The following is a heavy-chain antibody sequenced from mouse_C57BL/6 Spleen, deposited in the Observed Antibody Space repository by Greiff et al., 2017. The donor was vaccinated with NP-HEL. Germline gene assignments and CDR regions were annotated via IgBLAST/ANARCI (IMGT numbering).Heavy chain of an antibody. V-gene: IGHV1-53*01. J-gene: IGHJ3*01. D-gene: IGHD2-5*01. CDR1: GYTFTSYW. Sequence: QVQLQQPGTELVKPGASVKLSCKASGYTFTSYWMHWVKQRPGQGLEWIGNINPSNGGTNYNEKFKSKATLTVDKSSSTADMQLSSLTYEDSAVYECEGEGYDSNCWVADWGQGTLVTVSA. CDR2: INPSNGGT. CDR3: EGEGYDSNCWVAD.